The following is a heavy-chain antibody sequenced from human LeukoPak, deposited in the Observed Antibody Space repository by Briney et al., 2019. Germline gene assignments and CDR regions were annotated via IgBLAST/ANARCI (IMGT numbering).Heavy chain of an antibody. Sequence: GGSLRLSCAASGFTFSSYGMHWARQAPGKGLEWVAFIRSDGSNKYYADPVKGRFTISRDNSENTLYLQMNSLRAEDTAVYYCAKDYAAMVRGVFDYWGQGTLVTVSS. CDR2: IRSDGSNK. CDR3: AKDYAAMVRGVFDY. V-gene: IGHV3-30*02. J-gene: IGHJ4*02. CDR1: GFTFSSYG. D-gene: IGHD3-10*01.